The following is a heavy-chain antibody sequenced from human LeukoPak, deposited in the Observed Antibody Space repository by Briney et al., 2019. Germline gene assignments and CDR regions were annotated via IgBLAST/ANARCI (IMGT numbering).Heavy chain of an antibody. J-gene: IGHJ5*02. D-gene: IGHD1-26*01. CDR3: ARGVGGDSRFDP. CDR2: ISSSSSYI. V-gene: IGHV3-21*01. Sequence: GGSLRLSCAASGFTFSSYSMNWVRQAPGKGLEWDSSISSSSSYIYYADSVKGRFTISRDNAKNTLYLQMNSLRVEDTAVYYCARGVGGDSRFDPWGQGTLVTVSS. CDR1: GFTFSSYS.